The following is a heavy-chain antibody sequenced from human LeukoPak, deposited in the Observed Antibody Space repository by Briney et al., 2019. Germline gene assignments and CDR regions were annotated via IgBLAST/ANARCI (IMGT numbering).Heavy chain of an antibody. CDR1: GYTFTGYY. V-gene: IGHV1-2*02. D-gene: IGHD3-22*01. J-gene: IGHJ4*02. CDR2: INPNSGDT. Sequence: ASVKVSCTASGYTFTGYYIHWVRQAPGQGLEWMGWINPNSGDTHYAQKFQGRVTMTRDTSISTASMQLSRLRSDDTAVYFCARDPNYDTSGYYYGGDGVDYWGQGTLVTVSS. CDR3: ARDPNYDTSGYYYGGDGVDY.